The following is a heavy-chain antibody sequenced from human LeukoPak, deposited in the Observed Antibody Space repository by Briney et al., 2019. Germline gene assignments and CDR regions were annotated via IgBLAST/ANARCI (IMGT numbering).Heavy chain of an antibody. CDR3: ARRQGCSSTSCPPDY. V-gene: IGHV5-51*01. CDR2: IYPADSDT. J-gene: IGHJ4*02. CDR1: GYSFTYYW. Sequence: GESLKISCKGSGYSFTYYWIGWVRQMPGKGLEWMGIIYPADSDTRYSPSFQGQVTMSADKSINTAYLQWSSLKASDTAMYYCARRQGCSSTSCPPDYWGQGTLVTVSS. D-gene: IGHD2-2*01.